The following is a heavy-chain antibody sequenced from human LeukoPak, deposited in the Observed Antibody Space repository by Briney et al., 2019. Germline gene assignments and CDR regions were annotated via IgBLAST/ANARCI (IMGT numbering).Heavy chain of an antibody. V-gene: IGHV3-7*01. CDR3: AREVAARRLGSWFDP. J-gene: IGHJ5*02. CDR1: GFTFSTYW. Sequence: GGSLRLSCAASGFTFSTYWMTWVRQAPGKGLEWVANIKQDGSEKYYVDSVKGRFTISRDNAKNSLYLQMNSLRAEDSAVYFCAREVAARRLGSWFDPWGQGTLVTVSS. D-gene: IGHD6-6*01. CDR2: IKQDGSEK.